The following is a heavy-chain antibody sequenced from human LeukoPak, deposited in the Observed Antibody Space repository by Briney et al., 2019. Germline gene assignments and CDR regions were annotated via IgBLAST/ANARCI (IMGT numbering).Heavy chain of an antibody. CDR3: ARDYAGGELHGGDFDY. J-gene: IGHJ4*02. D-gene: IGHD1-26*01. CDR2: INPSGGST. V-gene: IGHV1-46*01. CDR1: GYTFTSYY. Sequence: ASVKVSCKASGYTFTSYYMHWVRQAPGQGLEWMGIINPSGGSTSYAQKFQGRVTMTRDTSTSTVYMELRSLRSEAPAVYYSARDYAGGELHGGDFDYWGQGTLVTVSS.